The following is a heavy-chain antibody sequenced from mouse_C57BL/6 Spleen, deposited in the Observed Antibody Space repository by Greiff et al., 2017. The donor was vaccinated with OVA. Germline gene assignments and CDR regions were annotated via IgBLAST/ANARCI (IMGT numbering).Heavy chain of an antibody. D-gene: IGHD3-2*02. V-gene: IGHV5-4*03. CDR1: GFTFSSYA. Sequence: DVMLVESGGGLVKPGGSLKLSCAASGFTFSSYAMSWVRQTPEKRLEWVATISDGGSYTYYPDNVKGRFTISRDNAKNNLYLQMSHLKSEDTAMYYCARGSSGYPFDYWGQGTTLTVSS. J-gene: IGHJ2*01. CDR3: ARGSSGYPFDY. CDR2: ISDGGSYT.